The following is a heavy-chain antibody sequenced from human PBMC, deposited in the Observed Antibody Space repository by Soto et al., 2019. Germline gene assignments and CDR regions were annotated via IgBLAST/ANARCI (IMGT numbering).Heavy chain of an antibody. D-gene: IGHD5-12*01. CDR1: GGTFSSYA. J-gene: IGHJ4*02. Sequence: QVQLVQSGAEVKKPGSSVKVSCKASGGTFSSYAISWVRQAPGQGLEWMGGIIPIFGTANYAQKFQGRVTITADESTSTAYMELSRLRSEDTAVYYCAGDGGGGYSGYDVGYFDYWGQGTLVTVSS. V-gene: IGHV1-69*01. CDR3: AGDGGGGYSGYDVGYFDY. CDR2: IIPIFGTA.